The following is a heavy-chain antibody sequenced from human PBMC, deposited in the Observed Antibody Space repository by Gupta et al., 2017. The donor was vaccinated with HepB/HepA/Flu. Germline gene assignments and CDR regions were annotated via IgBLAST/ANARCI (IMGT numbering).Heavy chain of an antibody. CDR2: INPSRGST. D-gene: IGHD2-15*01. V-gene: IGHV1-46*01. CDR3: ARRGYCSGIGCASDYYYGMDV. J-gene: IGHJ6*02. CDR1: GYIFTSYY. Sequence: QVQLVQSGAEMKKPGASVKVPCKASGYIFTSYYIIWVRRAPGQGLEWMGIINPSRGSTAYAQKFQGSVNMTSDTSTSTVYMELSSLRSEDTAVYYCARRGYCSGIGCASDYYYGMDVWGQGTTVTVSS.